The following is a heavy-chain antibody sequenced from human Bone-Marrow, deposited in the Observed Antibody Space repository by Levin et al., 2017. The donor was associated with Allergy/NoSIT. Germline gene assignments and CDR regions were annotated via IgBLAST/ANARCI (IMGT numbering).Heavy chain of an antibody. V-gene: IGHV1-46*01. J-gene: IGHJ3*02. CDR2: INPSGGST. CDR3: ARDQATYYYDSSGYYLGPVDAFDI. Sequence: ASVKVSCKASGYTFTSYYMHWVRQAPGQGLEWMGIINPSGGSTSYAQKFQGRVTMTRDTSTSTVYMELSSLRSEDTAVYYCARDQATYYYDSSGYYLGPVDAFDIWGQGTMVTVSS. CDR1: GYTFTSYY. D-gene: IGHD3-22*01.